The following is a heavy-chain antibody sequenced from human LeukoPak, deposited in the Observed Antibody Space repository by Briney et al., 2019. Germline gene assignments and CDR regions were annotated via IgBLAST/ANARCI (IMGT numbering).Heavy chain of an antibody. CDR3: AKGGATVIDY. V-gene: IGHV3-74*01. J-gene: IGHJ4*02. CDR1: AFTFSSYW. D-gene: IGHD4-17*01. CDR2: INNDGIST. Sequence: GGSLRLSCAASAFTFSSYWMHWVRQAPGKGLVWVSRINNDGISTSYADSVKGRFTISRDNAKNTLYLQMNSLRAEDTAVYYCAKGGATVIDYWGQGNLVTVTS.